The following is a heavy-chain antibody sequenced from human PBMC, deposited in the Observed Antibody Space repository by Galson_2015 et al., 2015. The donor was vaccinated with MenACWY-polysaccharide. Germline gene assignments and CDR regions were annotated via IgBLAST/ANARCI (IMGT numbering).Heavy chain of an antibody. CDR2: INPGNGDT. D-gene: IGHD2-8*02. V-gene: IGHV1-3*01. Sequence: SVKVSCKASGYTFTAYAMHWVRQAPGQRLEWMAWINPGNGDTKYSQKFQGRVTITWDTPASTVYMEVSSLTSEDTAVYYCARDTPGYCTAPCCEDFDYWGQGTLVTVSS. J-gene: IGHJ4*02. CDR1: GYTFTAYA. CDR3: ARDTPGYCTAPCCEDFDY.